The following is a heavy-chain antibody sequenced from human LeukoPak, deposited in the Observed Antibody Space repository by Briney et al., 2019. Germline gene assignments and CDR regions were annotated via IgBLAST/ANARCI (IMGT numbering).Heavy chain of an antibody. CDR3: ARRVYSNFDY. CDR2: IYHSGST. J-gene: IGHJ4*02. Sequence: KPSETLSLTCAVSGYSISRGYYRGWVRPPPGKGLEWIGSIYHSGSTYYNPSLKSRVTISVDTSKNQFSLKLSSVTAADTAVYYCARRVYSNFDYWGQGTLVTVSS. V-gene: IGHV4-38-2*01. D-gene: IGHD4-11*01. CDR1: GYSISRGYY.